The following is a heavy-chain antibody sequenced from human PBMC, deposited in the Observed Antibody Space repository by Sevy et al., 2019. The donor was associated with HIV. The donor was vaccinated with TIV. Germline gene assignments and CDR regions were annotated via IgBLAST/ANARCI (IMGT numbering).Heavy chain of an antibody. J-gene: IGHJ6*02. CDR3: VKDPYYNFWRGDYGMDV. V-gene: IGHV3-64D*06. CDR1: GFSFSNSA. Sequence: GGSLRLSCSGSGFSFSNSAMHWVRQTPGKGLKYVSAISSDGVSTYYIDSVRGRFTISRDNSKNTLYLQMSSLRVEDTAVYYCVKDPYYNFWRGDYGMDVWGQGTTVTVSS. CDR2: ISSDGVST. D-gene: IGHD3-3*01.